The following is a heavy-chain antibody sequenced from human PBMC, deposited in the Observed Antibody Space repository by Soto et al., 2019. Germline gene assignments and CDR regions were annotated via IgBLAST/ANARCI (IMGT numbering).Heavy chain of an antibody. V-gene: IGHV4-61*05. CDR3: ARRYGSAIDY. CDR2: IYYSGST. CDR1: DASISSSYY. Sequence: SETLSLTCTVSDASISSSYYWGWIRQPPGKGLEWIGYIYYSGSTNCNPSLKSRVTISVDTSKNQFSLKLSSVTAADTAVYYCARRYGSAIDYWGQGALVTVSS. J-gene: IGHJ4*02. D-gene: IGHD1-26*01.